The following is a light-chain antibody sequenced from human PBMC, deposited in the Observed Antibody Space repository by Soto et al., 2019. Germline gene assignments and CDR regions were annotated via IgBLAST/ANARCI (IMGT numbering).Light chain of an antibody. CDR3: QQYYSTPP. CDR2: WAS. J-gene: IGKJ4*01. V-gene: IGKV4-1*01. Sequence: DIVMTQSPDSLAVSLVERATINCKSSQRVLYSSNNKNYLAWYQQKPGQPPKLLIYWASTLESGVPDRFSVSGSGTDFTLTISSLQAEDVAVYYCQQYYSTPPFGGLTKLEFK. CDR1: QRVLYSSNNKNY.